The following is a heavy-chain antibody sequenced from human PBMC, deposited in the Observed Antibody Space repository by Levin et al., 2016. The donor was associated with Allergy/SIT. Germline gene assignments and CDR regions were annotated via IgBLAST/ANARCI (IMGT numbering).Heavy chain of an antibody. Sequence: GESLKISCKASGYRFASKWIGWVRQMPGKGLEWMGIIXPFDSDIKYSRSFEGQVTISVDKSINTAYLQWSRVRAADTAVYYCVLGSRSGSYREGLDVWGQGTSVVVSS. V-gene: IGHV5-51*01. J-gene: IGHJ6*02. D-gene: IGHD1-26*01. CDR1: GYRFASKW. CDR2: IXPFDSDI. CDR3: VLGSRSGSYREGLDV.